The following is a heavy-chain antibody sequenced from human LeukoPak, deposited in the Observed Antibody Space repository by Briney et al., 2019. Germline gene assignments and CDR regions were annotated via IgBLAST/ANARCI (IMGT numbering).Heavy chain of an antibody. J-gene: IGHJ4*02. D-gene: IGHD3-22*01. CDR3: AKAQYYCDSSGYYNGPFDY. Sequence: PGGSLRLSCAASGFTFSSYAMSWVRQAPGKGLEWVSAISGSGGSTYYADSVKGRFTISRDNSKNTLYLQMNSLRAEDTAVYYCAKAQYYCDSSGYYNGPFDYWGQGTLVTVSS. CDR2: ISGSGGST. V-gene: IGHV3-23*01. CDR1: GFTFSSYA.